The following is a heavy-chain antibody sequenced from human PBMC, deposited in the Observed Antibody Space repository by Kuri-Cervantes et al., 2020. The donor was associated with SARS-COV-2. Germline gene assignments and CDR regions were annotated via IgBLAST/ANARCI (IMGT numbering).Heavy chain of an antibody. CDR2: ITHSGST. Sequence: GSLRLSCAASGFTVSSNYMSWVRQPPGRGPEWSRQITHSGSTNYNPSLKSRVTISVDTSKNQFSLKLSSVTAADTAVYYCARGGSYSYYFDYWGQGTLVTVSS. D-gene: IGHD1-26*01. CDR1: GFTVSSNY. V-gene: IGHV4-34*01. J-gene: IGHJ4*02. CDR3: ARGGSYSYYFDY.